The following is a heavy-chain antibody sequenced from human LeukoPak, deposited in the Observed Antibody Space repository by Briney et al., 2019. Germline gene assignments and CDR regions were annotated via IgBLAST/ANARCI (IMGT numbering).Heavy chain of an antibody. Sequence: SETLSLTCTVSGYSISSGYYWGWIRQPPGKGLEWIGYIYYSGSTNYNPSLKSRVTISVDTSKNQFSLKLSSVTAADTAVYYCARQGWELVGWAFDIWGQGTMVTVSS. CDR3: ARQGWELVGWAFDI. J-gene: IGHJ3*02. CDR2: IYYSGST. D-gene: IGHD1-26*01. CDR1: GYSISSGYY. V-gene: IGHV4-38-2*02.